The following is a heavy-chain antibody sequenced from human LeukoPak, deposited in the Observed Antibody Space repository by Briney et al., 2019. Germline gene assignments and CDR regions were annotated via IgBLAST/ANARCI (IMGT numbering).Heavy chain of an antibody. D-gene: IGHD1-26*01. Sequence: PGGSLRLSCAASGFTFSSYSMNWVRQAPGKGLEWVSSISSSSTYIYYADSVKGRFTISRDNAKNSLYLQMNSLRAEDTAVYYCAREVGATPFDYWGQGTLVTVSS. CDR1: GFTFSSYS. CDR3: AREVGATPFDY. CDR2: ISSSSTYI. V-gene: IGHV3-21*01. J-gene: IGHJ4*02.